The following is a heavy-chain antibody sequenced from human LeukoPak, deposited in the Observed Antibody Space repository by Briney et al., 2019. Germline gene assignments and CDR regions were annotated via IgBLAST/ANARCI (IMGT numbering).Heavy chain of an antibody. Sequence: ASVKVSCKASGYTFTSYDINWVRQATGQGLEWMGWMNPNSGNTGYAQKFQGRVTMTRNTSISTAYMELSSLRSEDTAVYYCARAPYDFWSVSDMAVWGKGTTVTVSS. J-gene: IGHJ6*03. D-gene: IGHD3-3*01. V-gene: IGHV1-8*01. CDR3: ARAPYDFWSVSDMAV. CDR2: MNPNSGNT. CDR1: GYTFTSYD.